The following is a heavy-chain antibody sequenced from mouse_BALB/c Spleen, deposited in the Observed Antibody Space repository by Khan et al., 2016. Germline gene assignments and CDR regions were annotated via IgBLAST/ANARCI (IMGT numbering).Heavy chain of an antibody. V-gene: IGHV5-17*02. Sequence: EVELVESGVGFVQPGGSRKLSCAASGFTFSSFGMHWVRQAPEKGLEWVAYISSGSSTIYYADTVKGRFTISRDNPKNTLFLQMTSLRSEDTVMYYCARSGYFDVWGAGTTVTVSS. CDR2: ISSGSSTI. J-gene: IGHJ1*01. CDR3: ARSGYFDV. CDR1: GFTFSSFG.